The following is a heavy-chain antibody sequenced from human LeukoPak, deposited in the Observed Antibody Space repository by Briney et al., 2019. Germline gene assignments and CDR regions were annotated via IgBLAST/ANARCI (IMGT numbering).Heavy chain of an antibody. CDR2: ISYDGSFK. CDR3: AKGGRVDTALVAYFDY. CDR1: GFTFSSYA. D-gene: IGHD5-18*01. Sequence: GGSLRLSCAASGFTFSSYAMSWVRQAPGKGLEWVAVISYDGSFKFYADSVKGRFTISRDNSMDTLYLQLNSLRDEDTAVYYCAKGGRVDTALVAYFDYWGQGTLVTVSS. J-gene: IGHJ4*02. V-gene: IGHV3-30*18.